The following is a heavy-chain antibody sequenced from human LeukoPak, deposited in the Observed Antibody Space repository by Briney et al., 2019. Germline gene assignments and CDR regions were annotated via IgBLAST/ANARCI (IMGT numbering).Heavy chain of an antibody. V-gene: IGHV3-53*01. Sequence: PGGSLRLSCAASGFTVSSNYMSWVRQAPGKGLEWVSVIYSGGSTYYADSVKGRFTISSDNSKNTLYLQMNSLRAEDTAVYYCARAQRGYCSGGSCSLDYWGQGTLVTVSS. CDR3: ARAQRGYCSGGSCSLDY. CDR1: GFTVSSNY. CDR2: IYSGGST. D-gene: IGHD2-15*01. J-gene: IGHJ4*02.